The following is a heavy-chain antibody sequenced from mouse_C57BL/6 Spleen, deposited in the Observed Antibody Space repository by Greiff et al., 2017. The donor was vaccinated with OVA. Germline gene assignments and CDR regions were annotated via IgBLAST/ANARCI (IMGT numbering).Heavy chain of an antibody. CDR2: ISGGGGNT. V-gene: IGHV5-9*01. Sequence: EVKLVESGGGLVKPGGSLKLSCAASGFTFSSYTMSWVRQTPEKRLEWVATISGGGGNTYYPDSVKGRFTISRDNAKNTLYLQMSSLRSEDTALYYCSLDSSGYGYFDYWGQGTSLTVSS. CDR3: SLDSSGYGYFDY. CDR1: GFTFSSYT. D-gene: IGHD3-2*02. J-gene: IGHJ2*03.